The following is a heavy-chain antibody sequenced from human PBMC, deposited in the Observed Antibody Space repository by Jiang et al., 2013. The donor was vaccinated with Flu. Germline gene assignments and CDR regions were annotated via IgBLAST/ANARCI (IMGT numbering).Heavy chain of an antibody. J-gene: IGHJ6*02. CDR1: GFTFSSYA. CDR2: ISGSGGST. V-gene: IGHV3-23*01. CDR3: AKGLDVNYYYYGMDV. Sequence: VQLLESGGGLVQPGGSLRPSCAASGFTFSSYAMSWVRQAPGKGLEWVSAISGSGGSTYYADSVKGRFTISRDNSKNTLYLQMNSLRAEDTAVYYCAKGLDVNYYYYGMDVWGQGTTVTVSS.